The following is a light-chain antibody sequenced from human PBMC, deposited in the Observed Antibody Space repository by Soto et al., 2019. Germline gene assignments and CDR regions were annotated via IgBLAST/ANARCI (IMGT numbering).Light chain of an antibody. CDR2: EVS. J-gene: IGLJ2*01. V-gene: IGLV2-14*01. CDR3: SSYTSSSTYVV. Sequence: QSALTQPASVSGSPGQSITISCTGTSRDVGGYNYVSWYQQHPGKAPKLMIYEVSNRPSGVSNRFSGSKSGHTASLTISGLQAEDEADYYCSSYTSSSTYVVFGGGTKLTVL. CDR1: SRDVGGYNY.